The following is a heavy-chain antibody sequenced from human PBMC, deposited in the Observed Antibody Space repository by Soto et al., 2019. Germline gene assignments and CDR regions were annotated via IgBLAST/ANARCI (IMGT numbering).Heavy chain of an antibody. D-gene: IGHD1-1*01. Sequence: GGSLRLSCAASGLTFSSYAMSWVRQAPGKGLEWVSAISGSGGTTYSADSVKGRFTISRDNSKNTLYLQMKSLRAEDTAVYYCAKDLDFDWFDPWGQGTLVTVSS. CDR1: GLTFSSYA. CDR3: AKDLDFDWFDP. CDR2: ISGSGGTT. V-gene: IGHV3-23*01. J-gene: IGHJ5*02.